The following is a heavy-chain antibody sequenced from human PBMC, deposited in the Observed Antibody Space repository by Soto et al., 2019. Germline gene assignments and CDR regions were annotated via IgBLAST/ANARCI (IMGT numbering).Heavy chain of an antibody. D-gene: IGHD6-6*01. CDR2: INAGNGNT. CDR3: GRVRPRGSRGAGNF. J-gene: IGHJ4*02. V-gene: IGHV1-3*01. Sequence: QRLEWMGWINAGNGNTKYSQKFQGRVTITRDTSASTAYMELSSLRSEDTAVYYCGRVRPRGSRGAGNFWGQGPLVTVSS.